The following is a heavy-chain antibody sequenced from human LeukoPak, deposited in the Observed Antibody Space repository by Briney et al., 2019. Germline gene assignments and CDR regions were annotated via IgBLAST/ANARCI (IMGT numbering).Heavy chain of an antibody. CDR1: GGSISSYY. V-gene: IGHV4-59*01. D-gene: IGHD3-3*01. J-gene: IGHJ3*02. CDR2: IYYSGST. CDR3: ARDHPRITIFEVDRNGAFDI. Sequence: SETLSLTCTVSGGSISSYYWSWIRQPPGKGLEWIGYIYYSGSTNYNPSLKSRVTISVDTSKNQFSLKLSSVTAADTAVYYCARDHPRITIFEVDRNGAFDIWGQGTMVTVSS.